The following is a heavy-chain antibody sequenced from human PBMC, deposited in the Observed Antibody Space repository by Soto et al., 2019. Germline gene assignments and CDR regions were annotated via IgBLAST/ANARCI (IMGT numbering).Heavy chain of an antibody. V-gene: IGHV1-69*01. CDR1: GGTFSSYR. CDR3: VRDSGAKLSSS. Sequence: QVQLVQCGAEVKKPGSSVKVSCKASGGTFSSYRINWVRQVPGQGLEWVGGIVPIYRTADYAQKFQGRDTNTADASARTSYRALRSLKSHDTTVYYCVRDSGAKLSSSWGQGTLVTVSS. J-gene: IGHJ4*02. CDR2: IVPIYRTA. D-gene: IGHD6-13*01.